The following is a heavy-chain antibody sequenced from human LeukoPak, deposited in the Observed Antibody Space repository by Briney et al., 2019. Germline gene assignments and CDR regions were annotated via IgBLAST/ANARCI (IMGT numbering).Heavy chain of an antibody. CDR1: GYSFTSYW. V-gene: IGHV5-10-1*01. D-gene: IGHD1-14*01. CDR3: ARRGSVPATAGITLVY. CDR2: IDPSDSYT. J-gene: IGHJ4*02. Sequence: AGESLKISCKCSGYSFTSYWFSWVRQMPGKGLEWMGRIDPSDSYTNYSPSFQGHVTISADKSISTAYLQWSSLKASDTAMYYCARRGSVPATAGITLVYWGQGTLVTISS.